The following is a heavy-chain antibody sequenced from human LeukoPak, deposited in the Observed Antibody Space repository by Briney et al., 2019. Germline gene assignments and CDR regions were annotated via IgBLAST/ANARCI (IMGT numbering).Heavy chain of an antibody. Sequence: ASVNVSCKASGGTFSSYAISWVRQAPGQGLEWMGMICPRDGSTSYAQKFQGRVTVTRGTSTSTVHMELSGLRSEDTAVYYCARDQEGFDYWGQGTLVTVSS. V-gene: IGHV1-46*01. CDR3: ARDQEGFDY. J-gene: IGHJ4*02. CDR1: GGTFSSYA. CDR2: ICPRDGST.